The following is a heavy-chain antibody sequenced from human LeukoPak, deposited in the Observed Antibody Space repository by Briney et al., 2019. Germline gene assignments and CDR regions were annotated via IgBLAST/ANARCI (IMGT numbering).Heavy chain of an antibody. J-gene: IGHJ4*02. Sequence: PSETLSLTCTVSGGSISSSDDYWGWIRQPPGKGLEWIGVIYYGGSTYYHPSLKSRVTISMDTSKSQFSLRLTSVTAADTAVYYCAGGVGAITYFWGQGTLVTVSS. CDR3: AGGVGAITYF. V-gene: IGHV4-39*07. D-gene: IGHD1-26*01. CDR1: GGSISSSDDY. CDR2: IYYGGST.